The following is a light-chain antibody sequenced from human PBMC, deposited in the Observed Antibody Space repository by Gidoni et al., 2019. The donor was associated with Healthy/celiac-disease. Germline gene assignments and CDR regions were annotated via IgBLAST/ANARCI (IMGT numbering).Light chain of an antibody. V-gene: IGLV3-25*03. CDR3: QSADSSGTLVV. CDR2: KDS. J-gene: IGLJ2*01. Sequence: SYELTQPPSVSVSPGQTARITCSGDALPKQYAYWYQQKPGQAPVLVIYKDSERPSGIPDLFSGSSSGTTVTLTISGVQAEDEADYYCQSADSSGTLVVFGGGTKLTVL. CDR1: ALPKQY.